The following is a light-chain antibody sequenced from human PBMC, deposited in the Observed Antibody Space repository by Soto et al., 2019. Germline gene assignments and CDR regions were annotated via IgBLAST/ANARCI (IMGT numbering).Light chain of an antibody. CDR2: DAS. Sequence: GDRVTITRRASQTTNTWLAWYQQKPGTAPKLLIYDASSLEGGVPSRFSASGSGTEFTLTISSLQPDDLATYYCQQYISYPYTFGQGTKVEIK. J-gene: IGKJ2*01. V-gene: IGKV1-5*01. CDR3: QQYISYPYT. CDR1: QTTNTW.